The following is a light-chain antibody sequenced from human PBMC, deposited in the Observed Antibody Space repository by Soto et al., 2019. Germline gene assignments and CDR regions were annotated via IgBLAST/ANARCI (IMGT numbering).Light chain of an antibody. CDR1: QSVSSNY. J-gene: IGKJ2*01. CDR2: GAS. V-gene: IGKV3-20*01. Sequence: EIVLTQSPGTLSLSPGERATLSCRASQSVSSNYLAWYQQKTGLAPRLLIYGASSRATGIPDRFSGSGSGTDFNLTISRLEPEDFAVYYCQHYGSSPPVTFGQGTKLEIK. CDR3: QHYGSSPPVT.